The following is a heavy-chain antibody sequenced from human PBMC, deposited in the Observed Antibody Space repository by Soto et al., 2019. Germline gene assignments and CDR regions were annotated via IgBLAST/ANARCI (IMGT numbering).Heavy chain of an antibody. CDR3: ARIDYAVRYYYYGMDV. CDR2: ISAYNGNT. V-gene: IGHV1-18*01. Sequence: ASVKVSCKASGYTFTSYGISWVRQAPGQGLEWMGWISAYNGNTNYAQKLQGRVTMTTDTSTSTAYMELRSLRSDDTAVYYCARIDYAVRYYYYGMDVWGQGTTVTVSS. CDR1: GYTFTSYG. J-gene: IGHJ6*02. D-gene: IGHD4-17*01.